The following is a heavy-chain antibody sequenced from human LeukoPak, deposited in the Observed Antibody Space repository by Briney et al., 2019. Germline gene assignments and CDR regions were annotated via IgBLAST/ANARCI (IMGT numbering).Heavy chain of an antibody. CDR1: GGTFSSYA. D-gene: IGHD2-15*01. J-gene: IGHJ4*02. Sequence: ASVKVSCKASGGTFSSYAISWVRQAPGQGLEWMGRIIPILGIANYAQKFQGRVTITADKSTSTAYMELSSLRSEDTAVYYCARGYCSGGSCYRRYFDYWGQGTLVTVS. CDR2: IIPILGIA. CDR3: ARGYCSGGSCYRRYFDY. V-gene: IGHV1-69*04.